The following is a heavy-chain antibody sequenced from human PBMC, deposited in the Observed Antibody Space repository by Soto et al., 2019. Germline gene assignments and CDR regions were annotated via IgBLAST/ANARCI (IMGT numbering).Heavy chain of an antibody. CDR2: IYYSGST. CDR1: GGSISSSSYY. V-gene: IGHV4-39*02. Sequence: PSETLSLTCTGSGGSISSSSYYWRWIRQPPGKGLEWIGSIYYSGSTYYNPSLKSRVTRALDTSKNQFSLKLSSVTAADTAVYYCARDGCLIGTHYGMDFWGQGTTVT. J-gene: IGHJ6*02. CDR3: ARDGCLIGTHYGMDF. D-gene: IGHD6-19*01.